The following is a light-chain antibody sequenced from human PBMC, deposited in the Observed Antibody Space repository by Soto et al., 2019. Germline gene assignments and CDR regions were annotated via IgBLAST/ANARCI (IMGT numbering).Light chain of an antibody. V-gene: IGLV2-14*01. CDR1: SSDVGGYNY. CDR2: EVS. CDR3: SSFVGGNTYV. J-gene: IGLJ1*01. Sequence: QSVLTQPASVSGSPGQSITISCTGTSSDVGGYNYVSWYQQHPGTAPKLMIYEVSNRPSGVSNRFSGSKSGYTAFLTVSGLQAEDEADYYCSSFVGGNTYVFGTGTKLTVL.